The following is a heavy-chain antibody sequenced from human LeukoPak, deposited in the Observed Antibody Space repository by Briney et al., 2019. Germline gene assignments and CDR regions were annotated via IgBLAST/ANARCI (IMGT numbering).Heavy chain of an antibody. CDR3: AKDYYDSSGYYVSY. V-gene: IGHV3-23*01. CDR1: GFTFSSYW. J-gene: IGHJ4*02. CDR2: ISGSGGST. D-gene: IGHD3-22*01. Sequence: GGSLRLSCAASGFTFSSYWMHWVRHTPGKGLEWVSAISGSGGSTYYADSVKGRFTISRDNSKNTLYLQMNSLRAEDTAVYYCAKDYYDSSGYYVSYWGQGALVTVSS.